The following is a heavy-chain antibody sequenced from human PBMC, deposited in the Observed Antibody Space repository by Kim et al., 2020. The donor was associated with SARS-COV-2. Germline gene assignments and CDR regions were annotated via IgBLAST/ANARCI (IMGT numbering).Heavy chain of an antibody. CDR3: VKNWNSDH. V-gene: IGHV3-64D*06. Sequence: GGSTYYADSVKGRFTISRDNPTNTLYLQMSSLRAEDTAVYYCVKNWNSDHWGQGTLVTVSS. D-gene: IGHD1-7*01. J-gene: IGHJ5*02. CDR2: GGST.